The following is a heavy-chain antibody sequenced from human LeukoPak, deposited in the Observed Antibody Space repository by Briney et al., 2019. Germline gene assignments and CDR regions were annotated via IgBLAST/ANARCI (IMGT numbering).Heavy chain of an antibody. CDR2: ISSSSTFM. D-gene: IGHD3-22*01. CDR3: ALHPMTMIVLTIDY. V-gene: IGHV3-21*01. CDR1: GFTFSNAW. Sequence: GGSLRLSCAASGFTFSNAWMSWVRQAPGKGLEWVSSISSSSTFMYFADSVKGRFTISRDNAKNSVYLHMNTVRAEDTAVYYCALHPMTMIVLTIDYWGQGTLVTVSS. J-gene: IGHJ4*02.